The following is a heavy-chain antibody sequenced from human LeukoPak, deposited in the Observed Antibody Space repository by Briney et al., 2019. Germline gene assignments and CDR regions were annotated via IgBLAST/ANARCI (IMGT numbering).Heavy chain of an antibody. D-gene: IGHD3-22*01. V-gene: IGHV4-4*07. Sequence: PSETLSLTCTVSGGSISSYYWTWIRQPAGKGLEWIGRIYSSGSTNYNPSLKSRVIMSVDKSQNQFSLKLSSVTAADTAVYYCARARDYYDSSSYPNGFDPWGQGTLVTVSS. J-gene: IGHJ5*02. CDR2: IYSSGST. CDR1: GGSISSYY. CDR3: ARARDYYDSSSYPNGFDP.